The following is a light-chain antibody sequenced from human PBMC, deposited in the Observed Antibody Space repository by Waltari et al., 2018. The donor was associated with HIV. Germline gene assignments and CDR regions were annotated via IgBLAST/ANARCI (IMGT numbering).Light chain of an antibody. V-gene: IGLV2-8*01. J-gene: IGLJ1*01. CDR3: SSYAGNNNGV. CDR2: EVT. Sequence: QSALTQPPPASGSPGQSVTISCTGTSSDIGRYNYVSWYQQHPGKAPKLIIYEVTERPSGVPDRFSGSKSGNTASLTVSGLQAEDEADYYCSSYAGNNNGVFGTGTKVTVL. CDR1: SSDIGRYNY.